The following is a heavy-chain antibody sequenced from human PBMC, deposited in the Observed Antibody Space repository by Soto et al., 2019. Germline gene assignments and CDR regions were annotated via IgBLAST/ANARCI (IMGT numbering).Heavy chain of an antibody. Sequence: SETLSLTCTVSGGSISSSDYHWGWVRQPPGKGLEWIGNVYFTGSTYSNPSLMSRLSISVDTSKNHFSLKLSSVTAADTAVYYCARHSLGYWGNWLAPWGRGTLVTVSS. CDR2: VYFTGST. CDR3: ARHSLGYWGNWLAP. CDR1: GGSISSSDYH. D-gene: IGHD3-16*01. V-gene: IGHV4-39*01. J-gene: IGHJ5*02.